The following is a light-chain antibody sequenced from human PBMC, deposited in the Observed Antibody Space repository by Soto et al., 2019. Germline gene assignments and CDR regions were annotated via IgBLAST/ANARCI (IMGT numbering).Light chain of an antibody. CDR2: EVS. CDR1: SSDVGGYNY. Sequence: QSVLTQPPSASGSPGQSVTISCTGTSSDVGGYNYVSWYQQHPGKAPKLMIYEVSKRPAGVPDRFSGSKSGNTASLTVSGRQAEDEADYYCSSYAGSPVVFGGGTKLTVL. J-gene: IGLJ2*01. CDR3: SSYAGSPVV. V-gene: IGLV2-8*01.